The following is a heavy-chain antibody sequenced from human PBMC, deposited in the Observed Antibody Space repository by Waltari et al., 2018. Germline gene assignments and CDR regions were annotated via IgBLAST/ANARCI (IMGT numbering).Heavy chain of an antibody. J-gene: IGHJ5*02. CDR2: IYPGDSET. V-gene: IGHV5-51*01. CDR1: GYSFTSYW. Sequence: EVQLVQSGAEVKKPGESLKISCKGSGYSFTSYWIGWVRQMPGKGLAWMGIIYPGDSETRYSPSFQGQGTISADKSISTAYLQWSSLKASDTAMYYCAREGEQWREGVAWFDPWGQGTLVTVSS. CDR3: AREGEQWREGVAWFDP. D-gene: IGHD6-19*01.